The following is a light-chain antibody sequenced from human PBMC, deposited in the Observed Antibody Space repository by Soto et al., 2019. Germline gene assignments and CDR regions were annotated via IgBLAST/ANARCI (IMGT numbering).Light chain of an antibody. J-gene: IGKJ4*01. CDR1: QSIRSW. V-gene: IGKV1-5*01. CDR2: DAY. Sequence: DIQMTQSPSILSASVGDRVTITCRASQSIRSWLAWYQQKPGKAPKLLIYDAYSLESGVPSRFSGRRSGTELTLTIAGLQPEDYAADYCQQYESYSPLSFGGGNKVEIK. CDR3: QQYESYSPLS.